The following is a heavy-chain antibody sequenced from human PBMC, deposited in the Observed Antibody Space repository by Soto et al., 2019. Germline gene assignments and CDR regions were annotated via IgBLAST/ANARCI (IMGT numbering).Heavy chain of an antibody. J-gene: IGHJ6*02. CDR1: GFTFDDYA. D-gene: IGHD3-10*01. CDR3: AKGGIEYYYGSGDYYYYGMDV. V-gene: IGHV3-43D*04. CDR2: ISWDGGST. Sequence: GGSLRLSCAASGFTFDDYAMHWVRQAPGKGLEWVSLISWDGGSTYYADSVKGRFTISRDNSKNSLYLPMNSLRAEDTALYYCAKGGIEYYYGSGDYYYYGMDVWGQGTTVTVSS.